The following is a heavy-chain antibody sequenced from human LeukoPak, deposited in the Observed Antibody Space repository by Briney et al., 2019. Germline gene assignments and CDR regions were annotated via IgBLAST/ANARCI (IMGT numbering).Heavy chain of an antibody. CDR2: IWYDGSNK. CDR1: GFTFSSYG. D-gene: IGHD6-13*01. CDR3: ARDRAAAGTGDAFDI. V-gene: IGHV3-33*01. J-gene: IGHJ3*02. Sequence: GRSLRLSCAASGFTFSSYGMHWVRQAPGKGLEWVAVIWYDGSNKYYADSVKDRLTISRDNSKNTLYLQMNSLRAEDTAVYYCARDRAAAGTGDAFDIWGQGTMVTVSS.